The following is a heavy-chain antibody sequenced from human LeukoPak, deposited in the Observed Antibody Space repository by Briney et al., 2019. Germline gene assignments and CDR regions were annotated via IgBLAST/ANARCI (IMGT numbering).Heavy chain of an antibody. CDR1: GGSISSSSYY. CDR3: ARAVKGSRRPSGFDP. V-gene: IGHV4-39*07. Sequence: SETLSLTCTVSGGSISSSSYYWGWIRQPPGKGLEWIGSIYYSGSTYYNPSLKSRVTISVDTSKNQFSLKLSSVTAADTAVYYCARAVKGSRRPSGFDPWGQGTLVTVSS. CDR2: IYYSGST. J-gene: IGHJ5*02. D-gene: IGHD6-13*01.